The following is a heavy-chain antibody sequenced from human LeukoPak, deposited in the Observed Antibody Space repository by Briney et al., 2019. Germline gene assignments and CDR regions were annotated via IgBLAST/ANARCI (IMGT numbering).Heavy chain of an antibody. CDR2: ISGSGGDT. V-gene: IGHV3-23*01. CDR3: VRYSSSWYFDN. J-gene: IGHJ4*02. CDR1: GFTFSSYP. D-gene: IGHD6-13*01. Sequence: SGGSLRLCCAASGFTFSSYPISWVRQAPGKGLEWVSAISGSGGDTFYVDSVKGRFSISRDNTKNTLHLQMNSLRAEDTAVYHCVRYSSSWYFDNWGQGSLVTVSS.